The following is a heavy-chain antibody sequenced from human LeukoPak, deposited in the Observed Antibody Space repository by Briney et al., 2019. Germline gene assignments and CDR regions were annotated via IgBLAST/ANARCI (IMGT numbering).Heavy chain of an antibody. V-gene: IGHV4-59*08. CDR3: ARHRYSGSYYGEDAFDI. J-gene: IGHJ3*02. CDR1: GGSIGSYY. Sequence: PETLSLTCTVSGGSIGSYYWSWIRQPPGKGLEWIGYIYYSGSTNYNPSLKSRVTISVDTSKNQFSLKLSSVTAADTAVYYCARHRYSGSYYGEDAFDIWGQGTMVTVSS. D-gene: IGHD1-26*01. CDR2: IYYSGST.